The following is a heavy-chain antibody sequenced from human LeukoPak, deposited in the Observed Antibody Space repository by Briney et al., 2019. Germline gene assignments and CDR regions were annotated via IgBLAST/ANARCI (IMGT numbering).Heavy chain of an antibody. V-gene: IGHV3-21*01. Sequence: GGSLRLSCAASGFTFSSYSMNWVRQAPGKGLEWVSSISSSSSYIYYADSVKGRFTISRDNAKNSLYLQMNSLRAEGTAVYYCARDLPIAVAGTDFDWFDPWGQGTLVTVSS. J-gene: IGHJ5*02. D-gene: IGHD6-19*01. CDR2: ISSSSSYI. CDR1: GFTFSSYS. CDR3: ARDLPIAVAGTDFDWFDP.